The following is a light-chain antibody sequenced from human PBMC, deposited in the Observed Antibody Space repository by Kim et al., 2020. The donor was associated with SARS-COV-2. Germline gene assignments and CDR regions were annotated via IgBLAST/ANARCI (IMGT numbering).Light chain of an antibody. CDR2: GAS. Sequence: SPGESATLSGRASQSVSSNVAWYQQKPGQAPRLLIYGASTRATGIPARFSGSGSGTEFTLTISSLQSEDFAVYYCQQYNNWPPLTFGGGTKVDIK. CDR3: QQYNNWPPLT. V-gene: IGKV3-15*01. J-gene: IGKJ4*01. CDR1: QSVSSN.